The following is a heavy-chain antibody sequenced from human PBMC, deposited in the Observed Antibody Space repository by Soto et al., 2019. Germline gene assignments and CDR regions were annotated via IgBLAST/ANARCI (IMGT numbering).Heavy chain of an antibody. D-gene: IGHD3-9*01. J-gene: IGHJ4*02. CDR1: GGSISSSRYY. CDR3: ARGVLRYFDWYLPFDY. V-gene: IGHV4-39*01. CDR2: IYYSGST. Sequence: QLQLQESGPGLVKPSETLSLTCTVSGGSISSSRYYWGWIRQPQGKGLEWIGSIYYSGSTYYNPSLKSRVTISVDTSKNQFSLKLSSVTAADTAVYYCARGVLRYFDWYLPFDYWGQGTLVTVSS.